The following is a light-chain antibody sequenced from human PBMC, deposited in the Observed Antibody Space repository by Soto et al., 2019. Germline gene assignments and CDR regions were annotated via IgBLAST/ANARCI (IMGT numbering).Light chain of an antibody. CDR2: EGT. J-gene: IGLJ1*01. V-gene: IGLV2-23*01. CDR3: CSYAGSRHYV. Sequence: QSALTQPASVSGSPGQSITISCTGTSSDVGSYNLVSWYQQHPGKAPKFMIYEGTKRPSGVSNRFSGSKSGNTASLTFSGLQAEDEADYYCCSYAGSRHYVFGTGTKLTVL. CDR1: SSDVGSYNL.